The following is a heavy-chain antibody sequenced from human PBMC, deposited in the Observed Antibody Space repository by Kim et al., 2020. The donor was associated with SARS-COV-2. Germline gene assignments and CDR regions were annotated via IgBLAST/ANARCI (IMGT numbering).Heavy chain of an antibody. CDR1: GGSISSGGYY. CDR3: ARDSFDGYSSSWAQRNVDY. CDR2: IYYSGST. Sequence: SETLSLTCTVSGGSISSGGYYWSWIRQHPGKGLEWIGYIYYSGSTYYNPSLKSRVTISVDTSKNQFSLKLSSVTAADTAVYYCARDSFDGYSSSWAQRNVDYWGQGTLVTVSS. V-gene: IGHV4-31*03. J-gene: IGHJ4*02. D-gene: IGHD6-13*01.